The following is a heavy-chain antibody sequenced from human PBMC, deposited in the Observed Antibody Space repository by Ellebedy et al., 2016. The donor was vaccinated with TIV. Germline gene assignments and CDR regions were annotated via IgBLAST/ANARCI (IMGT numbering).Heavy chain of an antibody. J-gene: IGHJ5*02. CDR1: GFTFSSYA. D-gene: IGHD3-10*01. CDR2: LSGSGGST. Sequence: GESLKISCAASGFTFSSYAMSWVRQAPGKGLEWVSALSGSGGSTYYADPVKGRFTISRDNSKNTLYLKMNSLRAEDTAVYYCAKGASDYYGSGSYGWFDPWGQGTLVTVSS. CDR3: AKGASDYYGSGSYGWFDP. V-gene: IGHV3-23*01.